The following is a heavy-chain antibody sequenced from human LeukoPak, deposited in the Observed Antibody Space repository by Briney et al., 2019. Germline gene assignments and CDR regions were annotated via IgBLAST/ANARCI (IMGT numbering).Heavy chain of an antibody. CDR3: ATPLDYYDSSGYHQGGD. J-gene: IGHJ4*02. Sequence: GRSLRLSCAASGFTFSSYAMHWVRQAPGKGLEWVANIKQDGSEKHYVDSVKGRFTISRDNAKNSLYLQMNSLRAEDTAVYYCATPLDYYDSSGYHQGGDWGQGTLVTVSS. D-gene: IGHD3-22*01. CDR2: IKQDGSEK. CDR1: GFTFSSYA. V-gene: IGHV3-7*03.